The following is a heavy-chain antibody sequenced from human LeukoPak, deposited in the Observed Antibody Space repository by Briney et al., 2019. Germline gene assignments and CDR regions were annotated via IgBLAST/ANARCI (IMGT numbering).Heavy chain of an antibody. CDR1: GYTFTGYY. CDR2: ISAYNGNT. V-gene: IGHV1-18*04. J-gene: IGHJ3*02. CDR3: ARDRSSSWHGPDAFDI. D-gene: IGHD6-13*01. Sequence: ASVTVSFKASGYTFTGYYMHWVRQAPGQGLEWMGWISAYNGNTNYAQKLQGRVTMTTDTSTSTAYMELRSLRSDDTAVYYCARDRSSSWHGPDAFDIWGQGTMVTVSS.